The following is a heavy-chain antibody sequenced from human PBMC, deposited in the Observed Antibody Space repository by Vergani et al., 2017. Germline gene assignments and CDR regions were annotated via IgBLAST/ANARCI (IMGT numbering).Heavy chain of an antibody. Sequence: QVQLQQWGAGLLKPSETLSLTCAVYGGSFSGYYWSWIRQPPGKGLGWIGEINHSGSTNYNPSLKSRVTISVDTSKNQFSLKLSSVTAADTAVYYCASSERNVPAGWRRGRWFDPWGQGTLVTVSS. CDR2: INHSGST. CDR3: ASSERNVPAGWRRGRWFDP. D-gene: IGHD1-26*01. CDR1: GGSFSGYY. V-gene: IGHV4-34*01. J-gene: IGHJ5*02.